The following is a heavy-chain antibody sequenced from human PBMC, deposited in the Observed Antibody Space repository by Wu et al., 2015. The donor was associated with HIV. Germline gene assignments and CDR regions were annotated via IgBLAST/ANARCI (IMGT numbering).Heavy chain of an antibody. Sequence: QVQLVQSGAEVKKPGASVKVSCKASGYTFTGYYMHWVRQAPGQGLEWMGWINPNSGGTNYAQKFQGRVTMTRDTSISTAYMELSRLRSDDTAVYYCARDRVHSSGWYSWFDPGAREPWSPSPQ. CDR1: GYTFTGYY. J-gene: IGHJ5*02. CDR3: ARDRVHSSGWYSWFDP. D-gene: IGHD6-19*01. V-gene: IGHV1-2*02. CDR2: INPNSGGT.